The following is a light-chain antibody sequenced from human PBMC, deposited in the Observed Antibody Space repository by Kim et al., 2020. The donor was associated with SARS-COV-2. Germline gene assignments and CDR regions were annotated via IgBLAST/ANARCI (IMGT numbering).Light chain of an antibody. CDR3: QKYDSAPWT. Sequence: DIQMTHSPSSLTASVGDRVTITCRGSQGISNYLAWYQQKPGKVPKLLIYAASALQSGVPSRFSGSGSGTDFTLTISSLQPEDVATYYCQKYDSAPWTFGQGTKVDIK. V-gene: IGKV1-27*01. CDR2: AAS. CDR1: QGISNY. J-gene: IGKJ1*01.